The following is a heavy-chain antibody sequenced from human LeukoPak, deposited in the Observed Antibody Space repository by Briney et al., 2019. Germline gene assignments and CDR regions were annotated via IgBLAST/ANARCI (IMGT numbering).Heavy chain of an antibody. D-gene: IGHD2-15*01. V-gene: IGHV3-15*01. CDR1: GFTFSNAW. J-gene: IGHJ4*02. Sequence: PGGSLRLSCAASGFTFSNAWMSWVRQAPGKGLEWVGRIKSKTDGGTTDYAAPVKGRFTISRDDSKNTLCLQMNSLKTEDTAVYYCTSLGYCSGGSCYYWGQGTLVTVSS. CDR3: TSLGYCSGGSCYY. CDR2: IKSKTDGGTT.